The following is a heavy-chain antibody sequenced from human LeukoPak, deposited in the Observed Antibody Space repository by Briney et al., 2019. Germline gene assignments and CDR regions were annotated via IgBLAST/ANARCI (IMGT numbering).Heavy chain of an antibody. CDR2: ISHDGSNI. V-gene: IGHV3-30*18. D-gene: IGHD2-15*01. CDR3: AKDPYRVVVATGNYLDP. Sequence: GGSLRLSCAASGFTFYSYGMHWVSQAPGKGLEWVAVISHDGSNIHYGDSVKGRFTISRDNSKNTLYLQMNSLRAEDTAVYYCAKDPYRVVVATGNYLDPWGQGTLVTVSS. J-gene: IGHJ5*02. CDR1: GFTFYSYG.